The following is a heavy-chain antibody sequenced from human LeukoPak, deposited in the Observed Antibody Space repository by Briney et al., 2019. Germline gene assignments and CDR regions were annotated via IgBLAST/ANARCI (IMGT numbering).Heavy chain of an antibody. V-gene: IGHV4-59*11. D-gene: IGHD3/OR15-3a*01. CDR3: ARRTGYLNYYYYYYMNV. CDR1: GGSISSHY. CDR2: IYYSGST. Sequence: SETLSLTCTVSGGSISSHYWSWIRQPPGKGLEWIGYIYYSGSTNYNPSLKSRVTISVDTSRNQFSLKLSSVTAADSAVYYCARRTGYLNYYYYYYMNVWGNGTTVTVSS. J-gene: IGHJ6*03.